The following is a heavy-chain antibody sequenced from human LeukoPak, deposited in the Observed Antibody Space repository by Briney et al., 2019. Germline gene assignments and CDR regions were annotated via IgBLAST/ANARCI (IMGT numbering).Heavy chain of an antibody. Sequence: PGGSLRLSCAASGFIFSRYAMHWVRQAPGTGLEWVAVIWSVGSNKYYADSVKGRFTISRDNFKNALYLQMNSLRAEDTAVYYCARGIAAAGNPNWFDPWGQGTLVTVSS. D-gene: IGHD6-13*01. V-gene: IGHV3-33*01. J-gene: IGHJ5*02. CDR3: ARGIAAAGNPNWFDP. CDR1: GFIFSRYA. CDR2: IWSVGSNK.